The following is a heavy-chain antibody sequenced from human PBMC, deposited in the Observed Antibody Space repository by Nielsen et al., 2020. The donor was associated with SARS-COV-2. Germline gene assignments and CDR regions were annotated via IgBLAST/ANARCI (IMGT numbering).Heavy chain of an antibody. D-gene: IGHD3-10*01. CDR2: IYYSGST. Sequence: WIRQPPGKGLEWIGYIYYSGSTNYNPSLKSRVTISVDTSKNQFSLKLSSVTAADTAVYYCARVYYYGSGSRRPYYYGMDVWGQGTTVTVSS. CDR3: ARVYYYGSGSRRPYYYGMDV. J-gene: IGHJ6*02. V-gene: IGHV4-59*01.